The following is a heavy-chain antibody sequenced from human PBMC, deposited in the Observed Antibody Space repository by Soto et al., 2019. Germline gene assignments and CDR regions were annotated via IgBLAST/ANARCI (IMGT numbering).Heavy chain of an antibody. V-gene: IGHV3-74*01. CDR3: ARAPLGYSSGWVDS. J-gene: IGHJ4*02. Sequence: GGSLRLSCAASGFTFSNYWMHWVRQAPGKGLVWVSRISSDGSSTSYGDSVKGRFTISRDNAKNTLYLQMNSLRAEDTAVYYCARAPLGYSSGWVDSWGQGTLVTVSS. CDR2: ISSDGSST. CDR1: GFTFSNYW. D-gene: IGHD6-19*01.